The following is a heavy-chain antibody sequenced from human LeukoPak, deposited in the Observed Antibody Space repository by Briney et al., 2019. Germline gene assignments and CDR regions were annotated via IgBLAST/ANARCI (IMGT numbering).Heavy chain of an antibody. CDR1: GGSFSGYY. CDR2: INHSGST. J-gene: IGHJ6*03. CDR3: ARVFYGDYGVFYYYYYMDV. D-gene: IGHD4-17*01. V-gene: IGHV4-34*01. Sequence: PSETLSLTCAVYGGSFSGYYWSWIRQPPGKGLEWIGEINHSGSTNYNPSLKSRVTISVDTSKNQFSLKLSSVTAADTAVYYCARVFYGDYGVFYYYYYMDVWGKGTTVTISS.